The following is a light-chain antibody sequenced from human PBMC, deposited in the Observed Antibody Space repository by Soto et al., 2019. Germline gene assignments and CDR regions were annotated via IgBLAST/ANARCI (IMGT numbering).Light chain of an antibody. CDR2: EVV. J-gene: IGLJ1*01. CDR3: ATWDDSLNALYV. V-gene: IGLV2-8*01. Sequence: QSVLTQPPSASGSPGQSVTISCTGTKNDIGVYDFVSWYQHHPGKAPRLIIYEVVQRPSGVPDRFSGSKSGNTASLTVSGLQAADEADYYCATWDDSLNALYVFGTGTKVTVL. CDR1: KNDIGVYDF.